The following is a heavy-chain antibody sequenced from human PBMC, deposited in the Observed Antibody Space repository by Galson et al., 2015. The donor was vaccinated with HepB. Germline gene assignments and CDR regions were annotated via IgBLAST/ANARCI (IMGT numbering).Heavy chain of an antibody. CDR3: AREPDRILFDQAPFDY. V-gene: IGHV6-1*01. J-gene: IGHJ4*02. CDR2: TYYRSKWYN. Sequence: CAISGDSVSSNSAAWNWIRRSPSRGLEWLGRTYYRSKWYNDYAVSVKSRITINPDTSKNQFSLQLNSVTPEDTAVYYCAREPDRILFDQAPFDYWGQGTLVTVSS. D-gene: IGHD2-15*01. CDR1: GDSVSSNSAA.